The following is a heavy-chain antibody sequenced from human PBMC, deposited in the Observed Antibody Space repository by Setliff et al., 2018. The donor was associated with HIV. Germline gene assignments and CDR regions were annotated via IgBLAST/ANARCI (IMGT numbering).Heavy chain of an antibody. CDR1: GDSINSGNYY. Sequence: SETLSLTCTVSGDSINSGNYYWSWIRQHPGKGLEWIGYIYYSGSTYYSPSLKSRVTISEDTSKNQFSLKLSSVTAADTAVYYCARTSGSPYYYYYYMDVWGKGTTVTVSS. V-gene: IGHV4-31*03. D-gene: IGHD6-19*01. J-gene: IGHJ6*03. CDR2: IYYSGST. CDR3: ARTSGSPYYYYYYMDV.